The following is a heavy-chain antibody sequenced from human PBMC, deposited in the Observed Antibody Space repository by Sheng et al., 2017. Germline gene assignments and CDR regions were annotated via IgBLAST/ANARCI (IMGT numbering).Heavy chain of an antibody. CDR1: GFTFSSYA. J-gene: IGHJ6*02. D-gene: IGHD2-2*01. Sequence: EVQLLESGGGLVQPGGSLRLSCAASGFTFSSYAMSWVRQAPGKGLEWVSAISGSGGSTYYADSVKGRFTISRDNSKNTLYLQMNSLRAEDTAVYYCAKEDCSSTSCWPINEFPASFLANYGMDVWGQGTTV. CDR2: ISGSGGST. V-gene: IGHV3-23*01. CDR3: AKEDCSSTSCWPINEFPASFLANYGMDV.